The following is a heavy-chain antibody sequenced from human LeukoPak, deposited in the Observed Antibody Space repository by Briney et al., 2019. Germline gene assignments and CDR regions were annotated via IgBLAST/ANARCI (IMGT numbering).Heavy chain of an antibody. J-gene: IGHJ3*02. CDR1: GGSISSSYYY. V-gene: IGHV4-39*01. CDR3: ARGRVEMASSPLTDAFDI. Sequence: SETLSLTCTVSGGSISSSYYYWGWIRQPPGKGLEWIGSIYYSGSTYYNPSLKSRVTISVDTSKNQFSLKLSSVTAADTAVYYCARGRVEMASSPLTDAFDIWGQGTMVTVSS. CDR2: IYYSGST. D-gene: IGHD5-24*01.